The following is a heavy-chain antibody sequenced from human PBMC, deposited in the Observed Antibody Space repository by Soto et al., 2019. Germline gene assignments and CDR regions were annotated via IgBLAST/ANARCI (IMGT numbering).Heavy chain of an antibody. CDR3: ARAVAHRAFDI. CDR2: ISSSSSYT. V-gene: IGHV3-11*05. Sequence: LSLTCTVSGGSVSSSSYSWGWIRQAPGKGLEWVSYISSSSSYTNYADSVKGRFTISRDNAKNSLYLQMNSLRAEDTAVYYCARAVAHRAFDIWGQGTMVTVSS. CDR1: GGSVSSSSYS. J-gene: IGHJ3*02.